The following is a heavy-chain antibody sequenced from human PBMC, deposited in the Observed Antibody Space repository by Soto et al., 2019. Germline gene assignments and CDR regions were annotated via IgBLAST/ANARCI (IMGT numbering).Heavy chain of an antibody. V-gene: IGHV4-30-4*01. J-gene: IGHJ4*02. CDR2: IYYSGST. Sequence: SETLSLTCTVSGGSISSGAYYWSWIRQPPGKGLEWIGYIYYSGSTYYNPSLKRRVTISEDTSKNQFSLKLSSVTAADTAVYYCARGRGSSWTPSYYFDYWGQGTLVTVSS. CDR1: GGSISSGAYY. D-gene: IGHD6-13*01. CDR3: ARGRGSSWTPSYYFDY.